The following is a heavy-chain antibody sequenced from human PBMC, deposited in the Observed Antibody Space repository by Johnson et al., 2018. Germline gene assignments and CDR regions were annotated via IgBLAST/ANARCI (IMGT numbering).Heavy chain of an antibody. D-gene: IGHD3-22*01. CDR3: ARVEGNSYERSVCPLDACDI. CDR1: GFTFSSYS. Sequence: VQLVESGGGLVKPGGSLSLSCAASGFTFSSYSMNWVRQAPGKGLEWVPSISSSRPYIYYTDSVNGRFASSRDNAQNSLYLQMISLRAEDTAVYYCARVEGNSYERSVCPLDACDIWGQGTTVTVAS. J-gene: IGHJ3*02. CDR2: ISSSRPYI. V-gene: IGHV3-21*01.